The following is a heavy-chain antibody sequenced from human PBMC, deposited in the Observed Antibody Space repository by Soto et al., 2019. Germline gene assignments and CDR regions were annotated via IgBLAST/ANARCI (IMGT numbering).Heavy chain of an antibody. CDR1: GFTFSSYA. J-gene: IGHJ6*02. CDR3: AKDGARFVAVAAPRYYYYGMDV. V-gene: IGHV3-23*01. Sequence: GGSLKLSCAASGFTFSSYAMSWVRQAPGKGLEWVSAISGSGGSTYYADSVKGRFTISRDNSKNTLYLQMNSLRAEDTAVYYCAKDGARFVAVAAPRYYYYGMDVWGQGTTVTVSS. D-gene: IGHD6-19*01. CDR2: ISGSGGST.